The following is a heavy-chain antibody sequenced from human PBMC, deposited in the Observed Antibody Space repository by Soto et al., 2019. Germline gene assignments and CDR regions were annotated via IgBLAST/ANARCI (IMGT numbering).Heavy chain of an antibody. CDR1: GGSFSGYY. V-gene: IGHV4-34*01. CDR2: INHSGST. D-gene: IGHD1-26*01. Sequence: QVQLQQWGAGLLKPSETLSLTCAVYGGSFSGYYWSWIRQPPGKGLEWIGEINHSGSTNYNPSLKSRVTISVDTSKNQFSLKLSSVTAADTAVYYCASYSGSYLACLDYWGQGTLVTVSS. CDR3: ASYSGSYLACLDY. J-gene: IGHJ4*02.